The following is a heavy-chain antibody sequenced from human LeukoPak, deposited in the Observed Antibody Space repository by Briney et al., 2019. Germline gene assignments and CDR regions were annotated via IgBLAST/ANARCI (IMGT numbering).Heavy chain of an antibody. D-gene: IGHD1-26*01. CDR1: GFTFSSYA. CDR3: ARTGHSGSYPCFDY. V-gene: IGHV3-30*04. J-gene: IGHJ4*02. CDR2: ISYDGSNK. Sequence: GGSLRLSCAASGFTFSSYAMHWVRQAPGKGLEWVAVISYDGSNKYYADSVKGRFTISRDNSKNTLYLQMNSLRAEDTAVYYCARTGHSGSYPCFDYWGRGTLVTVSS.